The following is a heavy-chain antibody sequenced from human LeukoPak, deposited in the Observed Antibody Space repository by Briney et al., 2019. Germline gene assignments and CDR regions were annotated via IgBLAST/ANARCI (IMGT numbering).Heavy chain of an antibody. CDR3: ARDLANTGWYTFDY. V-gene: IGHV6-1*01. D-gene: IGHD6-19*01. CDR1: GDSVSSINGA. Sequence: SQTLSLTCDISGDSVSSINGAWNWIRQSPSRGLEWLGRSYYRSKWYNEYAESMKGRMTITTDSSNHRFSLQLNSVTPDDTAVYYCARDLANTGWYTFDYWGQGTLVTVSS. CDR2: SYYRSKWYN. J-gene: IGHJ4*02.